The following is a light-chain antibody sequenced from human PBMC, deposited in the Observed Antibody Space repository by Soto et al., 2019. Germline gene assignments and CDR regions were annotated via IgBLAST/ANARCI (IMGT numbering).Light chain of an antibody. J-gene: IGKJ2*01. CDR1: QSVTSGF. CDR2: GAS. V-gene: IGKV3-20*01. CDR3: QQYGNSRYT. Sequence: EIVLTQSPGSLSLSPGERATLSCRASQSVTSGFLAWYQHKPGQAPRLLIYGASRRATGIPDRFSGSGSATDFTLTIRRLEPEDFAMYYCQQYGNSRYTFGQGTKLEIK.